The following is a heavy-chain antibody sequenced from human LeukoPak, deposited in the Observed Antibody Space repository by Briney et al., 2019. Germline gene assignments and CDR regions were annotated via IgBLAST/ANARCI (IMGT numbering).Heavy chain of an antibody. Sequence: GGSLRLSCAASGFTFSGYGMHWVRQAPGKGLEWVAVIWYDGSNKYYADSVKGRFTISRDNSKNTLYLQMNGLRAEDTAVYYCARDRDIVATIYYFDYWGQGTLVTVSS. CDR3: ARDRDIVATIYYFDY. CDR2: IWYDGSNK. D-gene: IGHD5-12*01. J-gene: IGHJ4*02. V-gene: IGHV3-33*01. CDR1: GFTFSGYG.